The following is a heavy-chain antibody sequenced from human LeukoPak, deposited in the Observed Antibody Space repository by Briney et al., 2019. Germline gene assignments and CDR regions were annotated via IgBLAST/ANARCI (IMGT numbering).Heavy chain of an antibody. J-gene: IGHJ6*02. D-gene: IGHD2/OR15-2a*01. V-gene: IGHV4-59*08. CDR2: VFYSGST. CDR3: ARRSTSFNYAMDV. Sequence: SETLSLTCTVSGGSMSTYYWSWIRQPPEKGLEWIGYVFYSGSTNYNPSLKSRVTISLDTSKNRFSLNLSSVTAADTAVYYCARRSTSFNYAMDVWGQGTTVTVSS. CDR1: GGSMSTYY.